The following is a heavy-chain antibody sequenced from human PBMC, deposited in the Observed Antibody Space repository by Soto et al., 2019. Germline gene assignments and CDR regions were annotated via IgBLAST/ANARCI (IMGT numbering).Heavy chain of an antibody. J-gene: IGHJ6*02. CDR1: GFTFSDHY. CDR2: GRNKGNGYTP. D-gene: IGHD6-6*01. CDR3: TRGGTASSSYYNPMDV. Sequence: EVQLVESGGGLVQPGGSLRLSCAASGFTFSDHYMDWVRQAPGKGLEWVGRGRNKGNGYTPEYAATVKGRFTISRDDSQNSLYLQMNSLKIEDTAVYFCTRGGTASSSYYNPMDVWGQGTTVTVSS. V-gene: IGHV3-72*01.